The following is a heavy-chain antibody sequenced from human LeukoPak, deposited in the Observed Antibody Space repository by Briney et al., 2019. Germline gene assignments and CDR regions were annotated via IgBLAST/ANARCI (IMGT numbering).Heavy chain of an antibody. V-gene: IGHV5-10-1*01. D-gene: IGHD5-18*01. CDR2: IDPIDSYT. CDR1: GYRFPSYW. Sequence: GESLKISCKASGYRFPSYWITWVRQMPGKGLEWRGGIDPIDSYTTYSPSFQGHVTISADKSIATVYLQWSSLKASDTAMYYCARARVDTAMADFDYWSQGTLVTVSS. CDR3: ARARVDTAMADFDY. J-gene: IGHJ4*02.